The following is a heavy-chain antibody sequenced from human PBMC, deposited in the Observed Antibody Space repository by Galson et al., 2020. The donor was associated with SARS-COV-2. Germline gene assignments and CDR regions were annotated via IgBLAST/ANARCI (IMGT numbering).Heavy chain of an antibody. V-gene: IGHV4-39*01. CDR3: ARHRDQLLFRSGGNWFDP. CDR2: IYYSGST. CDR1: GGSISSTSYY. D-gene: IGHD2-2*01. Sequence: SETLSLTCTVSGGSISSTSYYWGWIRQPPGKGLEWIGGIGSIYYSGSTYYNPSLRGRVTISVDTSKNQFSLKLSSVTAADTAVYYCARHRDQLLFRSGGNWFDPWGQGTLVTVSS. J-gene: IGHJ5*02.